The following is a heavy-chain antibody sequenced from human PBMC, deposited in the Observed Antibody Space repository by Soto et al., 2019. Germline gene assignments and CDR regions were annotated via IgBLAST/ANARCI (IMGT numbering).Heavy chain of an antibody. CDR3: GRGRDGDY. V-gene: IGHV1-18*01. J-gene: IGHJ4*02. CDR2: ISAHNGNT. D-gene: IGHD6-6*01. Sequence: QVHLVQSGAEVKKPGASVKVSCKGSGYTFTSYGITWVRQAPGQGLEWMGWISAHNGNTAYAQKLQGRVTVTRDTSTSTAYMALRSLRSDDTAVYYCGRGRDGDYWGQGALVTVSS. CDR1: GYTFTSYG.